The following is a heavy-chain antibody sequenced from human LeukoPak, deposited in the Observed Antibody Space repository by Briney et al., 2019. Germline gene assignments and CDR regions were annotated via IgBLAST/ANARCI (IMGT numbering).Heavy chain of an antibody. V-gene: IGHV3-48*03. Sequence: GGSLRLSCAASGFTFSSYEMNWVRQAPGKGREWVSYISSSGRTIYYADSVKGRFTISRDTAKTSLYLQMNSLRAEDTAVYYCAELGITMIGGVWGKGTTVTISS. D-gene: IGHD3-10*02. CDR2: ISSSGRTI. CDR1: GFTFSSYE. J-gene: IGHJ6*04. CDR3: AELGITMIGGV.